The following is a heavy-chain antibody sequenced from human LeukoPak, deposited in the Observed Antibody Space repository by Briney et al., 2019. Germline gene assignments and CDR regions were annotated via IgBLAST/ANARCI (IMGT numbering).Heavy chain of an antibody. D-gene: IGHD7-27*01. CDR1: GFTFDDYG. J-gene: IGHJ3*02. Sequence: GGSLGLSCAASGFTFDDYGMSWVRQAPGKGLEWVSGINWNGGSTGYADSVKGRFTISRDNAKNSLYLQMNSLRAEDTALYYCARRTGPYDAFDIWGQGTMVTVSS. CDR2: INWNGGST. CDR3: ARRTGPYDAFDI. V-gene: IGHV3-20*04.